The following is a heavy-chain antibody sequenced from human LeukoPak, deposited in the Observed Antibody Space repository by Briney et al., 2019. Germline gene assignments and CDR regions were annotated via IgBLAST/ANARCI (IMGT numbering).Heavy chain of an antibody. D-gene: IGHD6-19*01. CDR1: GCTFSSYS. Sequence: GGSLRLSCAASGCTFSSYSMNWVRQAPGKGLEWVSSISSSSSYIYYADSVRGRFTISRDNAKNSLYLQMNSLRAEYTAVYYCARAYSSGWPDYWGQGTLVTVSS. J-gene: IGHJ4*02. CDR3: ARAYSSGWPDY. V-gene: IGHV3-21*01. CDR2: ISSSSSYI.